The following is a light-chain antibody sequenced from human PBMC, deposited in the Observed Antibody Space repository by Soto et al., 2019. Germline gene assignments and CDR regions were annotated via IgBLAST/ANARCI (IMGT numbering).Light chain of an antibody. CDR2: DDS. CDR3: HVWDSSSGHYI. CDR1: NIGRKS. Sequence: SYELTQPPSVSVAPGQTARISCGGNNIGRKSVHWYQQKPGRAPVVVVCDDSDRPSGIPERFSGANSGDTATLTISRVEAGDEADYYCHVWDSSSGHYIFGTGTKVTVL. V-gene: IGLV3-21*02. J-gene: IGLJ1*01.